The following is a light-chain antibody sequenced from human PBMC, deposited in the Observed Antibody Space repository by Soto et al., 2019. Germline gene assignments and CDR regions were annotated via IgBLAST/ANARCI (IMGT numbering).Light chain of an antibody. CDR1: QSVSSN. J-gene: IGKJ5*01. Sequence: EIVLTQSPATLSVSPGESATLSCRASQSVSSNLAWHQQKPGQAPRILMYDASTRATGISARFSGSGSGTEFTLTISSLQSEDFAVYYCQKYHNWPITCGQGTRREIK. V-gene: IGKV3-15*01. CDR2: DAS. CDR3: QKYHNWPIT.